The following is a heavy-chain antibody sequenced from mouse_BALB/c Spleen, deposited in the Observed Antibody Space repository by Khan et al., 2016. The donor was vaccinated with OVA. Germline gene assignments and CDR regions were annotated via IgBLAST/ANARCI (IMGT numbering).Heavy chain of an antibody. CDR2: IATKADGYRS. CDR1: GFTFTDYY. Sequence: EVELVESGGGLVQPGGSLRLSCATSGFTFTDYYMTWVRQPPGEALEWLGFIATKADGYRSEYSASVKGRFTISRDTSQNILYLQMTTLRAEDSAAYDCARDQVGGYFDYWGQGTTLTVS. D-gene: IGHD4-1*02. J-gene: IGHJ2*01. CDR3: ARDQVGGYFDY. V-gene: IGHV7-3*02.